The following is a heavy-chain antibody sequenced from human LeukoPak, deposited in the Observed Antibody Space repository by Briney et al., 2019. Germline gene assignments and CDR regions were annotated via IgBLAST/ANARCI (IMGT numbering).Heavy chain of an antibody. CDR3: ARDQWDTGEGFDY. CDR1: GYTFTGYY. Sequence: GASVKVSCKASGYTFTGYYMHWVRQAPGQGLEWMGWINPNSGGTNYAQKFQGRVTMTRDTSISTAYMELSRLRSDDTAVYYCARDQWDTGEGFDYWGQGTLVTVSS. CDR2: INPNSGGT. D-gene: IGHD5-18*01. V-gene: IGHV1-2*02. J-gene: IGHJ4*02.